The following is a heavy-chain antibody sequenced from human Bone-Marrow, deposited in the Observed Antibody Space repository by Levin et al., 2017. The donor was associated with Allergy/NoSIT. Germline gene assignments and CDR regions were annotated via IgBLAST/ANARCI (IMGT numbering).Heavy chain of an antibody. V-gene: IGHV3-30-3*01. Sequence: RGESLKISCAASGFSFSKFSMHWVRQAPGKGLEWVAFISNDGGEEDHVDSVKGRFTISRDNSKNTLYLQMNSLRAEDTALYYCAREIVVVPAAMRRTELYFYGMDVWGQGTSVTVSS. CDR1: GFSFSKFS. D-gene: IGHD2-2*01. CDR2: ISNDGGEE. CDR3: AREIVVVPAAMRRTELYFYGMDV. J-gene: IGHJ6*02.